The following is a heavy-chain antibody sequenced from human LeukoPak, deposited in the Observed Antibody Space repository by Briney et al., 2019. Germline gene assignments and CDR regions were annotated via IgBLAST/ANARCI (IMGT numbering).Heavy chain of an antibody. J-gene: IGHJ6*03. D-gene: IGHD5-18*01. CDR3: AREGGYSKYYYYMDV. Sequence: PSETLSLTCTVSGGSISSYYWSWIRQPAGKGLEWIGRIYTSGSTNYNPSLKSRVTMSVDTSKNQFSLKLSSVTAADTAVYYCAREGGYSKYYYYMDVWGKGTTVTISS. CDR2: IYTSGST. CDR1: GGSISSYY. V-gene: IGHV4-4*07.